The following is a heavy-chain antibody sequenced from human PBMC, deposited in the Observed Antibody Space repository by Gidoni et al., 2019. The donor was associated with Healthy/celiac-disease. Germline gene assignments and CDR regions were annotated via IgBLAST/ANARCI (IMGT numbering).Heavy chain of an antibody. J-gene: IGHJ4*02. Sequence: QVQLVQSGAEVKKPGASVKVSCTAYGYTFTSYDINWVRQANGQGLEWMGWMHPNSGNTGYAQKFQGRVTMTSNTSISTAYMELSSLRSEDTAVYYCARGHWISGWYGAHRDYWGQGTLVTVSS. D-gene: IGHD6-19*01. CDR3: ARGHWISGWYGAHRDY. CDR2: MHPNSGNT. CDR1: GYTFTSYD. V-gene: IGHV1-8*01.